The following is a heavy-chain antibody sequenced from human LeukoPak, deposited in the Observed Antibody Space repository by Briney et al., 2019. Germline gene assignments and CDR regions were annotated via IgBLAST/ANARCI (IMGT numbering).Heavy chain of an antibody. CDR2: IKQDGSEK. V-gene: IGHV3-7*01. CDR1: GFTFSSCW. D-gene: IGHD2-2*01. CDR3: AREGYCSSTSCYWNYYYMDV. J-gene: IGHJ6*03. Sequence: GGSLRLSCAASGFTFSSCWMSWVRQAPGKGLEWVANIKQDGSEKYYVDSVKGPFHISRDNAKNSVYLQMNSLRAEDTAVYYCAREGYCSSTSCYWNYYYMDVWGKGTTVTVSS.